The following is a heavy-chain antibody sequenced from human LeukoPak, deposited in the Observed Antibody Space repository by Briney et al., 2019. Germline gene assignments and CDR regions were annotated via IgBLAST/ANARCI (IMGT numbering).Heavy chain of an antibody. CDR1: GFTFSSYA. CDR2: ISGSGGST. Sequence: GGSLRLSCAASGFTFSSYAMSWVRQAPGEGLEWVSAISGSGGSTYYADSVKGRFTISRDNSKNTLYLQMNSLRAEDTAVYYCAKSGTVVTPGAMGYWGQGTLVTVSS. D-gene: IGHD2-21*02. V-gene: IGHV3-23*01. CDR3: AKSGTVVTPGAMGY. J-gene: IGHJ4*02.